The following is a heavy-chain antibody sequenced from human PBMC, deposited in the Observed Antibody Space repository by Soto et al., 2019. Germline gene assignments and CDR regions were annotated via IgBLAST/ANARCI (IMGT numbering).Heavy chain of an antibody. CDR2: IKSKADGGTT. D-gene: IGHD3-10*01. V-gene: IGHV3-15*01. CDR3: TNSADYNYGMDV. CDR1: GFTFSKAW. J-gene: IGHJ6*02. Sequence: EVQLVESGGGLVKPGGSLRLSCAASGFTFSKAWMSWVRQAPGKGLEWVGRIKSKADGGTTGYVAPVKGRFTISRDDSKNTVYLQMNSLKTEDTAVYYCTNSADYNYGMDVWGQGTAVTVSS.